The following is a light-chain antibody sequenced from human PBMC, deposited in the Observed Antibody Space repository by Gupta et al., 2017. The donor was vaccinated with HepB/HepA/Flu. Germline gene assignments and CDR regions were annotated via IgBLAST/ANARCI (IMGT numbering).Light chain of an antibody. J-gene: IGKJ1*01. Sequence: DIVITQSPDSLTVPLGERATINCKSSQSLMYSSKSKNYLAWYQQKSGQPPKLLIYWASTRESGVPDRFSGRGSATDFTLTIISLHAEDVTVYFCQQDYGTPRTLEQGAKEEMK. CDR3: QQDYGTPRT. V-gene: IGKV4-1*01. CDR1: QSLMYSSKSKNY. CDR2: WAS.